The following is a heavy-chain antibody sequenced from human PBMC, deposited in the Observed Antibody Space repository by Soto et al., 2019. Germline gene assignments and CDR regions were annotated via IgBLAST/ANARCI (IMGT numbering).Heavy chain of an antibody. D-gene: IGHD3-22*01. J-gene: IGHJ4*02. V-gene: IGHV1-69*13. CDR2: IIPIFGTA. Sequence: SVKVSCKASGGTFSSYAISWLRQSPGQGLEWMGGIIPIFGTANYAQKFQGRVTITADESTSTAYMELSSLRSEDTAVYYCASQYYYDSSGYPGVADYWGQGTLVTVSS. CDR1: GGTFSSYA. CDR3: ASQYYYDSSGYPGVADY.